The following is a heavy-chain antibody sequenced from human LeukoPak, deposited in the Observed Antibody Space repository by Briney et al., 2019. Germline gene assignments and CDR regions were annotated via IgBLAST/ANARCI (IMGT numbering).Heavy chain of an antibody. J-gene: IGHJ6*04. CDR2: IYYSGST. Sequence: SETLSLTCTVSGGSISSYYWSWIRQPPGKGLEWIGYIYYSGSTNYNPSLKSRVTISVDTSKNQFSLKLSSVTAADTAVYYCARHGSVVVGPYGMDVWGKGTTVTVSS. V-gene: IGHV4-59*08. D-gene: IGHD2-2*01. CDR3: ARHGSVVVGPYGMDV. CDR1: GGSISSYY.